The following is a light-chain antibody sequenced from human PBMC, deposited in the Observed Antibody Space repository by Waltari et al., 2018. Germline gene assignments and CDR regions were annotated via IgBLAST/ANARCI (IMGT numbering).Light chain of an antibody. V-gene: IGKV4-1*01. CDR1: KSVLYSSNNKNY. Sequence: DIVMTQSPESLAVSLGERATINCKYSKSVLYSSNNKNYLAWYQQKPGQPPKLLIYWASTRESGVPDRFSGSGSGTYFTLIISSLQAEDVAVYYCQQYYRTPLTFGGGTKVEIK. CDR3: QQYYRTPLT. J-gene: IGKJ4*01. CDR2: WAS.